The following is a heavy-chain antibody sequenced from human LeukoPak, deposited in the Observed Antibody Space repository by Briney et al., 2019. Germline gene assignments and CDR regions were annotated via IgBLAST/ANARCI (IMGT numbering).Heavy chain of an antibody. V-gene: IGHV4-4*07. CDR2: IYTSGST. CDR3: ARVPLYCTNGVCYKGNWFDP. CDR1: GGSISSYY. D-gene: IGHD2-8*01. Sequence: SETLSLTCTVSGGSISSYYWSWIRQPAGKGLEWIGRIYTSGSTNYNPSLKRRVTMSVDTSKNQFSLKLSSVTAADTAVYYCARVPLYCTNGVCYKGNWFDPWGQGTLVTVSS. J-gene: IGHJ5*02.